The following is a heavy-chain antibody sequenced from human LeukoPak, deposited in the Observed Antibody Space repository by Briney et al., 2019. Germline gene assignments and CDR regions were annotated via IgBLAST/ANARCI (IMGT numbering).Heavy chain of an antibody. V-gene: IGHV3-66*01. Sequence: GGSLRLSCAASGFTVSSNYMSWVRQAPGKGLEWVSVIYSGGSTYYADSVKGRFTISRDNSKNTLYLQMNRLRAEDTAVYYCARDQYHDSSGYYWSDYWGQGTLVTVSS. CDR1: GFTVSSNY. CDR3: ARDQYHDSSGYYWSDY. CDR2: IYSGGST. D-gene: IGHD3-22*01. J-gene: IGHJ4*02.